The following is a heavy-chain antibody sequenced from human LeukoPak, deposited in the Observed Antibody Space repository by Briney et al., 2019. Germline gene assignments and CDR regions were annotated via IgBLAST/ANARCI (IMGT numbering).Heavy chain of an antibody. CDR1: GYTFTTQY. D-gene: IGHD2-2*01. Sequence: ASVKVSCKASGYTFTTQYIHWVRQAPGQGLEWMGVINPRSGTTTNGQNFQGRVTMTRDTSASTVYMELSSLRSDDTAMYYCARVVPAARFDPWGQGTLATVSS. CDR2: INPRSGTT. J-gene: IGHJ5*02. CDR3: ARVVPAARFDP. V-gene: IGHV1-46*01.